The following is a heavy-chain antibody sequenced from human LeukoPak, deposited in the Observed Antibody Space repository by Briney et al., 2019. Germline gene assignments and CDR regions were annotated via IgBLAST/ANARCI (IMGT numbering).Heavy chain of an antibody. Sequence: PSETLSLTCTVSGGSISSYYWSWIRQPAGKGLEWIGRIYTTGSTNYNPSLKSRVTMSVDTSKNQFSLNLTSVTAADTAVYSCARTRRGYTYGFRSRELLKAFDIWGQGTVVTVSS. CDR1: GGSISSYY. CDR3: ARTRRGYTYGFRSRELLKAFDI. D-gene: IGHD5-18*01. V-gene: IGHV4-4*07. J-gene: IGHJ3*02. CDR2: IYTTGST.